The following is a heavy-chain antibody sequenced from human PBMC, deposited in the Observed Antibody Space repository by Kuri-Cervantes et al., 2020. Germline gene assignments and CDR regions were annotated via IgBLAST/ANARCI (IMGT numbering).Heavy chain of an antibody. CDR3: ARSRIQLWSLDI. D-gene: IGHD5-18*01. CDR2: IYHSGST. J-gene: IGHJ3*02. Sequence: SETLSLTCVVSGGSISSSNWWSWVRQPPGKGLEWIGEIYHSGSTNNNPSLKNRVTISVDKSKNQFSLKLSSVTAADTAVYYCARSRIQLWSLDIWGQGTMVTVSS. CDR1: GGSISSSNW. V-gene: IGHV4-4*02.